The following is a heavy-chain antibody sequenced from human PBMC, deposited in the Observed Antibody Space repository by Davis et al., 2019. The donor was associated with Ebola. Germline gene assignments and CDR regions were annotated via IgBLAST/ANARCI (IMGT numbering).Heavy chain of an antibody. V-gene: IGHV3-21*04. CDR2: ISSSSSYI. Sequence: PGGSLRLSCAASGFTFSSYWMSWVRQAPGKGLEWVSSISSSSSYIYYADSVKGRFTISRDNAKNSLYLQMNSLRAEDTAVYYCAKKGNSNFDYYFDYWGQGTLVTVSS. J-gene: IGHJ4*02. CDR1: GFTFSSYW. CDR3: AKKGNSNFDYYFDY. D-gene: IGHD4-11*01.